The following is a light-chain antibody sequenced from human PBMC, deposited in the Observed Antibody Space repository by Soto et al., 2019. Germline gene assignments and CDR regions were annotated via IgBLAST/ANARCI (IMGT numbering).Light chain of an antibody. Sequence: QSALTQPPSASGSPGQSVTISCTGTSSDVVGYNYVSWYQQHPGKAPKLMIYEVSKRPSGVPDRFSGSKSGNTASLTVSGLQAEDEADYYCSSYAGSNNFVFGTGT. CDR3: SSYAGSNNFV. J-gene: IGLJ1*01. V-gene: IGLV2-8*01. CDR1: SSDVVGYNY. CDR2: EVS.